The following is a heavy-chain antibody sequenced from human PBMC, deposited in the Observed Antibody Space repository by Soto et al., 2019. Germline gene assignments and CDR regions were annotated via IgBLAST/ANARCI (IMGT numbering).Heavy chain of an antibody. J-gene: IGHJ6*02. CDR1: GGTISGYY. Sequence: QVQLQESGPGLVKPSETLSLTCTVSGGTISGYYWSWIRQPPGKGLEWIAYIYYSGSTNYNPSLKSRVTLSVDTSKNQFSLDLSSVNAADTAVYFCARVPGKGGYGVDVWGQGTTVTVSS. CDR2: IYYSGST. D-gene: IGHD3-16*01. CDR3: ARVPGKGGYGVDV. V-gene: IGHV4-59*01.